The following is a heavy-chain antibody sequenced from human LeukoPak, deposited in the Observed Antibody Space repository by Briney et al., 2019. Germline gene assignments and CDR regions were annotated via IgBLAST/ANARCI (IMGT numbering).Heavy chain of an antibody. J-gene: IGHJ4*02. Sequence: GGSLRLSCAASGFTFSSYAMSWVRQAPGKGLEWVSAISGSGVTTYYADSVKGRFTISRDNSKNTLYLQMNSLRVEDTAIYYCAKDRIVGATTSYDYFDYWGQGTLVTVSS. CDR2: ISGSGVTT. CDR1: GFTFSSYA. D-gene: IGHD1-26*01. CDR3: AKDRIVGATTSYDYFDY. V-gene: IGHV3-23*01.